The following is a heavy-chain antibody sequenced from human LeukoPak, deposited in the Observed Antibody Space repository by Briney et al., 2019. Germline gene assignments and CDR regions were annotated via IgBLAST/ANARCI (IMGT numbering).Heavy chain of an antibody. CDR2: INPNSGGA. J-gene: IGHJ4*02. CDR3: ARPTTVTEIDY. V-gene: IGHV1-2*06. Sequence: GASVKVSCKASGYTFTGYYMHWVRQAPGQGLEWMGRINPNSGGANYAQKFQGRVTMTRDTSISTAYMELSRLRSDDTAVYYCARPTTVTEIDYWGQGTLVTVSS. D-gene: IGHD4-17*01. CDR1: GYTFTGYY.